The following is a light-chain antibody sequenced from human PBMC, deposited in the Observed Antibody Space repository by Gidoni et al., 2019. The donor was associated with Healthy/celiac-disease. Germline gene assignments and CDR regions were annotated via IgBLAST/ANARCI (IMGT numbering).Light chain of an antibody. CDR2: AVY. J-gene: IGKJ5*01. Sequence: DIQMTPSPSSLSASVGDRVTITCRASQSISSYLNWYQQKPGKAPKLLIYAVYSLQSGVPSSFSGSGSGTDFTLTISSLQTEDFATYYCQQSYSTPITFGQGTRLEIK. CDR1: QSISSY. V-gene: IGKV1-39*01. CDR3: QQSYSTPIT.